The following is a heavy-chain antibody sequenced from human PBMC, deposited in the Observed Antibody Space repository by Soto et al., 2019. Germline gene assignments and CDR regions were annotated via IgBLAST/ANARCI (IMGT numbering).Heavy chain of an antibody. CDR1: GYTFTEFD. Sequence: VLLVQSGADVKKPGASVKVSCKTSGYTFTEFDINWVRQAPGQGLEWMGWMNTNTGNTGYAQKFQGRVTMTRDTAISTAYMELRRLRAEDTAVYYCARVVRLFGGHAGYWGQGTLVTVSS. V-gene: IGHV1-8*01. CDR3: ARVVRLFGGHAGY. CDR2: MNTNTGNT. J-gene: IGHJ4*02. D-gene: IGHD3-16*01.